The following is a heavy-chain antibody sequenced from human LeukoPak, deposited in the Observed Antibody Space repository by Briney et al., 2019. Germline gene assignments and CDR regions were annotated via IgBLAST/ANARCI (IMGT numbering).Heavy chain of an antibody. CDR2: ISYRTSHI. CDR1: GFTFSDCD. J-gene: IGHJ4*02. V-gene: IGHV3-21*01. Sequence: GGSLRLSCAASGFTFSDCDMNWFRQAPGKGLEWVSSISYRTSHIYYADSVKGRFTISRDNAKNSLYLQMDSLRAEDTAVYFCGRAFPPLRTAAAGDYWGQGTLVTVSS. CDR3: GRAFPPLRTAAAGDY. D-gene: IGHD6-13*01.